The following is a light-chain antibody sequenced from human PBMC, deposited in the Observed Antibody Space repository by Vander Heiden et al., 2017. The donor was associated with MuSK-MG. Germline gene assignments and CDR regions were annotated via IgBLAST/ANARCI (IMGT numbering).Light chain of an antibody. V-gene: IGKV4-1*01. CDR1: QSVLSPSNNKNY. CDR3: QQYYSSLPA. CDR2: WAS. Sequence: IVMTQSPDSLDVSLGDRATINCKSSQSVLSPSNNKNYVAWYQHKPGQPPKLLIYWASTRDSGVPDRFSGSGSGTDFTLTISSLQAEDVAVYYCQQYYSSLPAFGRGTKVEIK. J-gene: IGKJ1*01.